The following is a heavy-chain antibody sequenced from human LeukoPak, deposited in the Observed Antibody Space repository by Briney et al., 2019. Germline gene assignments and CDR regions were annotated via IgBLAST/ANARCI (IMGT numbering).Heavy chain of an antibody. CDR1: GFTFSSYA. V-gene: IGHV3-23*01. Sequence: GGSLRLSCAASGFTFSSYAMSWVRQAPGKGLEWVSAISGNGGSTYYADSVKGRFTISRDNSKNTLYLQMNSLRAEDTGVYYCAKEHYYDSIANWGQGTLVTVSS. D-gene: IGHD3-22*01. CDR3: AKEHYYDSIAN. J-gene: IGHJ4*02. CDR2: ISGNGGST.